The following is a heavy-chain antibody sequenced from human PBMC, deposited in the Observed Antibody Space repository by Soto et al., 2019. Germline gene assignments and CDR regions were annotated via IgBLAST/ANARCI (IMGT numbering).Heavy chain of an antibody. CDR1: GFNISANW. J-gene: IGHJ4*02. CDR3: ARGQGWADY. Sequence: EVQLVESGGGLVQPGGSLRLSCVAAGFNISANWMSWVRQAPGKGLEWVANIKQDGGEKNSVDSVKGRFTISSDNADNSLFLQMNSLQADDTALYYCARGQGWADYWGQGTLVTVSS. D-gene: IGHD6-19*01. V-gene: IGHV3-7*01. CDR2: IKQDGGEK.